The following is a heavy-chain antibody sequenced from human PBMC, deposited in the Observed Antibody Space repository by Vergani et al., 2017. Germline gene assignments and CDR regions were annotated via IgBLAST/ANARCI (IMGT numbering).Heavy chain of an antibody. CDR1: GFTFTSYG. J-gene: IGHJ6*02. D-gene: IGHD2-15*01. V-gene: IGHV3-23*03. CDR2: ISYDGDTT. CDR3: AKARDPNCKGGNCYSYYYGLDL. Sequence: EVQLLESGGGLVQPGESLRLSCTVSGFTFTSYGISWVRQAPGKGLEWVALISYDGDTTYYEDSVKGRFTISRDNSKNTLFLQMHSLRVEDTAIYYCAKARDPNCKGGNCYSYYYGLDLWGQGTTVTVSS.